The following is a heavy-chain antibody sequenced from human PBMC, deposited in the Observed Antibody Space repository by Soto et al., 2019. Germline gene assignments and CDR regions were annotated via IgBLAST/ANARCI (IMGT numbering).Heavy chain of an antibody. D-gene: IGHD6-6*01. CDR1: GFTFSSYG. Sequence: PGGSLRLSCAASGFTFSSYGMHWVRQAPGKGLEWVAVISYDGSNKYYADSVKGRFTISRDNSKNTLYLQMNSLRAEDTAVYYCAKDAVYSCSLVANQYYYYSYMDVWGKGPTVTVSS. CDR3: AKDAVYSCSLVANQYYYYSYMDV. CDR2: ISYDGSNK. J-gene: IGHJ6*03. V-gene: IGHV3-30*18.